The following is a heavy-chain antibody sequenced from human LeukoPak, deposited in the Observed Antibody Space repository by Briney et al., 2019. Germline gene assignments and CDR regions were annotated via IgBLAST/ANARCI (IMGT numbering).Heavy chain of an antibody. V-gene: IGHV1-18*01. J-gene: IGHJ4*02. CDR1: GYTFTSYG. CDR2: ISAYNGNT. D-gene: IGHD2-2*01. CDR3: ARDPRLFPDSSTNGFDY. Sequence: ASMKVSCKASGYTFTSYGISWVRQAPGQGLEWMGWISAYNGNTNYAQKLQGRVTMTTDTSTSTAYMELRSLRSDDTAVYYCARDPRLFPDSSTNGFDYWGQGTLVTVSS.